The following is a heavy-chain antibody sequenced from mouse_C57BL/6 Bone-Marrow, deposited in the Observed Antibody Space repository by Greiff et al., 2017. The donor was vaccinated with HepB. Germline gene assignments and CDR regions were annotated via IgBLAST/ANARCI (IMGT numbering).Heavy chain of an antibody. J-gene: IGHJ2*01. CDR3: ARPYYYGSSYYFDY. CDR1: GYTFTSYW. CDR2: IYPGSGST. Sequence: QVQLQQSGAELVKPGASVKMSCKASGYTFTSYWITWVKQRPGQGLEWIGDIYPGSGSTNYNEKFKSEATLTVDTSSSTAYMQLSSLTSEDSAVYYCARPYYYGSSYYFDYWGQGTTLTVSS. D-gene: IGHD1-1*01. V-gene: IGHV1-55*01.